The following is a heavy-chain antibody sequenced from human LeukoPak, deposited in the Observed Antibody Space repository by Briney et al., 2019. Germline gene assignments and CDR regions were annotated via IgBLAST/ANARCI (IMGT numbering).Heavy chain of an antibody. CDR3: SRDRGGGDIYFDY. J-gene: IGHJ4*02. V-gene: IGHV3-48*04. CDR1: GFTFSSYG. Sequence: GGSLRLSCAASGFTFSSYGMHWVRQAPGKGPEWISYISRSGATIYYADSVKGRFTISRDNAKNSLYLQMSSLGAEDTAIYYCSRDRGGGDIYFDYWGQGTLVTVSS. D-gene: IGHD2-21*02. CDR2: ISRSGATI.